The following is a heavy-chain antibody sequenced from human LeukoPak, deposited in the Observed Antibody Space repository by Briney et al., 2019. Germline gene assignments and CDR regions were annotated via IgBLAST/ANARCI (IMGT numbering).Heavy chain of an antibody. Sequence: GGSLRLSCAASGFTFSNYWMHWVRQAPGQGLEWVSHINTDGSTTAYADSVSGRFTISRDNAKNTLYLQMNSLRAEDTAVYFCGRGGDGIDVWGQGATVIVSS. CDR3: GRGGDGIDV. CDR2: INTDGSTT. CDR1: GFTFSNYW. V-gene: IGHV3-74*01. J-gene: IGHJ3*01.